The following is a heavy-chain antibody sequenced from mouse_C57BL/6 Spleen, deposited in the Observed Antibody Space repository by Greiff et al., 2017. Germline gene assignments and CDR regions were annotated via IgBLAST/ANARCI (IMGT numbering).Heavy chain of an antibody. CDR3: ARKGNGYDVGERGAWFAY. Sequence: VQLKESGAELVKPGASVKLSCTASGFNIKDYYMHWVKQRTEQGLEWIGRIDPEDGETKYAPKFQGKATITADTSSNTAYLQLSSLTSEDTAVYYCARKGNGYDVGERGAWFAYWGQGTLVTVSA. V-gene: IGHV14-2*01. J-gene: IGHJ3*01. CDR2: IDPEDGET. CDR1: GFNIKDYY. D-gene: IGHD2-2*01.